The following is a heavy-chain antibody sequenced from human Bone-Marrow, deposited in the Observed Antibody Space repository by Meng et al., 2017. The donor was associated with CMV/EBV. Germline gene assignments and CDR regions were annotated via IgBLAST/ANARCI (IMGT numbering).Heavy chain of an antibody. CDR2: INSDGSST. Sequence: GGSLRLSCAASGFPFSSYWMHWVRQAPGKGLVWVSRINSDGSSTSYADSVKSRFTISRNNAKNSLYLQMYSLRAEDTAVYYCSRSIGVGPAARGFDPWGQGTLVTVSS. D-gene: IGHD2-2*01. V-gene: IGHV3-74*01. J-gene: IGHJ5*02. CDR1: GFPFSSYW. CDR3: SRSIGVGPAARGFDP.